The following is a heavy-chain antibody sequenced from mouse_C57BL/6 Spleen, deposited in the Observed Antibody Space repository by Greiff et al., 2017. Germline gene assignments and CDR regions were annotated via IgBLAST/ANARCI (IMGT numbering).Heavy chain of an antibody. CDR3: ARRYGSSPYYAMDY. CDR2: ISNGGGST. D-gene: IGHD1-1*01. CDR1: GFTFSDYY. Sequence: EVKLVESGGGLVQPGGSLKLSCAASGFTFSDYYMYWVRQTPEKRLEWVAYISNGGGSTYYPDTVKGRFTISRDNAKNTLYLQMSRLKSEDTAMYYCARRYGSSPYYAMDYWGQGTSVTVSS. V-gene: IGHV5-12*01. J-gene: IGHJ4*01.